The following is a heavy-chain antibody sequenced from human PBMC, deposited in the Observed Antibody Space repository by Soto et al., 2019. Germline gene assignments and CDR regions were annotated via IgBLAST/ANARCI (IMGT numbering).Heavy chain of an antibody. Sequence: EVQLLESGGGLVQPGGSLRLSCAASGFTFSSYAMSWVRQAPGKGLEWVSAISGSGGSTYYADSVKGRFTISRDNSKNPRYLQMNSLRAEDTAVYYCAKAMSGVRGYFDLWGRGTLVTVSS. CDR3: AKAMSGVRGYFDL. D-gene: IGHD6-25*01. CDR1: GFTFSSYA. CDR2: ISGSGGST. J-gene: IGHJ2*01. V-gene: IGHV3-23*01.